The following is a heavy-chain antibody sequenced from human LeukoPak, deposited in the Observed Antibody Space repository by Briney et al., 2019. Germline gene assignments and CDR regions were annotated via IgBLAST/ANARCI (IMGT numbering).Heavy chain of an antibody. V-gene: IGHV3-23*01. J-gene: IGHJ4*02. CDR3: AKGRSGSGYSILFDY. D-gene: IGHD3-22*01. Sequence: GGSLRLSCAASGLTFSSYAMSWVRQAPGKGLEWVSAISGSGGSTYYADSVKGRFTISRDNSKNTLYLQMNSLRAEDTAVYYCAKGRSGSGYSILFDYWGQGTLVTVSS. CDR2: ISGSGGST. CDR1: GLTFSSYA.